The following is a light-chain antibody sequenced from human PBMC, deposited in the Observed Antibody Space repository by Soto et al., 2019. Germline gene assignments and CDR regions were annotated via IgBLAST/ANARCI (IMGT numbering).Light chain of an antibody. CDR1: SSNIGAGYE. V-gene: IGLV1-40*01. Sequence: QSVLTQPPSVSEAPRQRVTISCSGSSSNIGAGYEVHWYHQLPGTAPKFLVSGNDNRPSGVPDRLSASKSGTSGSLAITGLQAEDEGHYYCQSYDRGLTAYVFGTGTKLTVL. CDR2: GND. J-gene: IGLJ1*01. CDR3: QSYDRGLTAYV.